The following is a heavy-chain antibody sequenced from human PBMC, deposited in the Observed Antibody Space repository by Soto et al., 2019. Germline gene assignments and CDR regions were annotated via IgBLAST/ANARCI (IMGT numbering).Heavy chain of an antibody. V-gene: IGHV4-34*01. J-gene: IGHJ4*02. Sequence: QVQLQQWGAGLLKPSKTLSLTCAVYGGSFSGYYWSWIRQPPGKGLEWIGEINHSGSTNYNPSLKSRVTTSGETSKNQFSLQLRSGTAAAAAVYYWARGRAGSVVWGRAAELDYWGQGTLVTVSS. CDR2: INHSGST. CDR1: GGSFSGYY. D-gene: IGHD3-16*01. CDR3: ARGRAGSVVWGRAAELDY.